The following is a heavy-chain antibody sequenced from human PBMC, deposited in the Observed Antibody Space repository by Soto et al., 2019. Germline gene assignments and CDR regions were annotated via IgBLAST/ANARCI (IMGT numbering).Heavy chain of an antibody. V-gene: IGHV3-9*01. D-gene: IGHD1-26*01. J-gene: IGHJ4*02. Sequence: EVQLVESGGGLVQPGRSLRLSCAASGFTFDDYAMHWVRQAPGKGLEWVSGISWNSGSIGYADSVKGRFTISRDNAKNSLYLEMNSLRAEDTALDYCAKDNDWELPGGGFDYWGQGTLVTVSS. CDR2: ISWNSGSI. CDR3: AKDNDWELPGGGFDY. CDR1: GFTFDDYA.